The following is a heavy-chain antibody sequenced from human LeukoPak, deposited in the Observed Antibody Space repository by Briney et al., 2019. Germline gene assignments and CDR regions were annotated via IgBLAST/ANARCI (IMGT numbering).Heavy chain of an antibody. V-gene: IGHV3-9*01. CDR2: ISWNSGSI. CDR3: AMQQLARSPYYYYRMDV. Sequence: GRSLRLSCAASGFTFDDYAMHWVRQAPGKGLEWVSGISWNSGSIGYADSVKGRFTISRDNAKNSLYLQMNSLRAEDTALYYCAMQQLARSPYYYYRMDVWGQGTTVTVSS. J-gene: IGHJ6*02. CDR1: GFTFDDYA. D-gene: IGHD6-13*01.